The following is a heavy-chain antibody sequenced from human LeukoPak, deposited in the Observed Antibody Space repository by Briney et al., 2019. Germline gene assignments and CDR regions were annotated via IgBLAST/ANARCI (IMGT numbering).Heavy chain of an antibody. D-gene: IGHD3-16*01. V-gene: IGHV4-4*07. Sequence: SETLSLTCAVYGGSFSGYYWSWIRQPPGKGLEWIGRIYTSGSTNYNPSLKSRVTMSVDTSKNQFSLKLSSVTAADTAVYYCARDLGESDRDYWGQGTLVTVSS. J-gene: IGHJ4*02. CDR3: ARDLGESDRDY. CDR2: IYTSGST. CDR1: GGSFSGYY.